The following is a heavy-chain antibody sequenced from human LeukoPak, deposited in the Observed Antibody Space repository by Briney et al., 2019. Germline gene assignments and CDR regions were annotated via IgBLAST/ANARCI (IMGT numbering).Heavy chain of an antibody. CDR1: GGSISSYH. V-gene: IGHV4-59*01. D-gene: IGHD4-17*01. Sequence: SETLSLTCTVSGGSISSYHWSWIRQPPGKGLEWIGYIYYSGSTNYNPSLKSRVTISVDTSKNQFSLKLSSVTAADTAVYYCARDDYGDHGWFDPWGQGTLVTVSS. CDR3: ARDDYGDHGWFDP. CDR2: IYYSGST. J-gene: IGHJ5*02.